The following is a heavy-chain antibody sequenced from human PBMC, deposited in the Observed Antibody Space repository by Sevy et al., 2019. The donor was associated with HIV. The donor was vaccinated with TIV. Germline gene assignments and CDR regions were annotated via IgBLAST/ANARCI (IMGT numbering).Heavy chain of an antibody. CDR3: ARPGIAVAGTGMDV. CDR1: GFTFSSYA. D-gene: IGHD6-19*01. V-gene: IGHV3-30*04. CDR2: ISYDGSNK. J-gene: IGHJ6*02. Sequence: GGSLRLSCAASGFTFSSYAMHWVRQAPGKGLEWVAVISYDGSNKYYADSVKGRFTISRDNSKNTRYLQMNSLRAEDTAVYYCARPGIAVAGTGMDVWGQGTTVTVSS.